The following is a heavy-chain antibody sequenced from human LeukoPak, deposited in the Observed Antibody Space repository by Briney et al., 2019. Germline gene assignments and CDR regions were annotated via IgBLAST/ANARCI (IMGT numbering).Heavy chain of an antibody. D-gene: IGHD3-22*01. Sequence: ASVKVSCKASGYTFIGYYMHWVRQAPGQGLEWMGWINPNSGGTNYAQKFQGRVTMTRDTSISTAYMELSRLRSDDTAVYYCANLPYYYDSSGYYYVGPVMDYWGQGTLVTVSS. CDR3: ANLPYYYDSSGYYYVGPVMDY. CDR2: INPNSGGT. V-gene: IGHV1-2*02. J-gene: IGHJ4*02. CDR1: GYTFIGYY.